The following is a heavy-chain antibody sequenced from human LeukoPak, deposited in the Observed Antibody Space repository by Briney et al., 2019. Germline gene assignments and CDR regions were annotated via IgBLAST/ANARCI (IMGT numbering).Heavy chain of an antibody. CDR2: IYYSGST. V-gene: IGHV4-39*01. J-gene: IGHJ4*02. CDR3: ASPLRGVKVDY. Sequence: SETLSLTCTVSGGSISSSSYYWGWIRQPPGKGLEWIGSIYYSGSTYYNPSLKSRVTISVDTSKNQFSLKLSSVTAADTAVYYCASPLRGVKVDYWGQGTLVTVSS. D-gene: IGHD3-10*01. CDR1: GGSISSSSYY.